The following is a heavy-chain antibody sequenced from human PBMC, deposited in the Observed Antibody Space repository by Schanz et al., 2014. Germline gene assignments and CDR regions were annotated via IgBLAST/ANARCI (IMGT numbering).Heavy chain of an antibody. CDR2: IAGDGGGP. Sequence: EVQLVESGGGLVQPGRSLRLSCTASGFTFGDHSMSWVRQAPGKGLEWVSVIAGDGGGPNYVDSVKGRFTISRDNSDNTLYLQMNNLRAEDTALYYCAKDRQTTVNRVGYYYGMDVWGQGTTVTVSS. V-gene: IGHV3-23*04. J-gene: IGHJ6*02. CDR1: GFTFGDHS. CDR3: AKDRQTTVNRVGYYYGMDV. D-gene: IGHD4-4*01.